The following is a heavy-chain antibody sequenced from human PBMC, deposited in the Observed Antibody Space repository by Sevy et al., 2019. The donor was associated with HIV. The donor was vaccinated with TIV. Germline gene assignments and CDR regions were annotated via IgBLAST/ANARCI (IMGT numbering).Heavy chain of an antibody. CDR2: VYYTGGT. CDR3: ARRNDFDI. Sequence: SETLSLTCTVSGGSINRDHWNWIRQPPGKGLEWIGYVYYTGGTNYNPSLKNRVTISVDRTKNQFSLKLTSVTAADTAVYYCARRNDFDIWGQGTMVTVSS. J-gene: IGHJ3*02. V-gene: IGHV4-59*08. CDR1: GGSINRDH.